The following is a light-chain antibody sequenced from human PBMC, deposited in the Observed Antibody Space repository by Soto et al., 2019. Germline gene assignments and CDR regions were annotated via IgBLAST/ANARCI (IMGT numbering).Light chain of an antibody. CDR3: QQYYSPLFT. CDR1: QGISSY. Sequence: AIRMTQSPSSLSAATGDRVTITCRASQGISSYLAWYQQKPGKAPKLLIYAASTLQSGVPSRFRGSVSGTDFTLTISCLQSEDFGTYYCQQYYSPLFTFGPGTKVHIK. CDR2: AAS. J-gene: IGKJ3*01. V-gene: IGKV1-8*01.